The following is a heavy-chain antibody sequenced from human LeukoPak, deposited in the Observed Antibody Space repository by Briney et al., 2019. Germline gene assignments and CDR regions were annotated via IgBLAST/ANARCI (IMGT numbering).Heavy chain of an antibody. J-gene: IGHJ4*02. CDR2: ISSSGSTI. Sequence: GGSLRLSCAAYGFTFSDYYMSWIRQAPGKGLEWVSYISSSGSTIYYADSVKGQFTISRDNAKNSLYLQMNSLRAEDTAVYYCARAGITLAHHDFDYWGQGTLVTVSS. CDR3: ARAGITLAHHDFDY. CDR1: GFTFSDYY. D-gene: IGHD3-10*01. V-gene: IGHV3-11*04.